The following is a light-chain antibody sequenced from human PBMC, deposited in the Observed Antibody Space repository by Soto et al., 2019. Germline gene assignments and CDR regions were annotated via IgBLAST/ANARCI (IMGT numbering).Light chain of an antibody. CDR2: DAS. Sequence: EIVLTQSPCTLSLSPGERATLSCGASQSVSFNYLAWYQQKVGLAPRLLIYDASRRATGTPDRFSGSGSGTDFTITISRLEPEDFAVYVCQQYGSSPYTFGQGTNLEIK. J-gene: IGKJ2*01. CDR3: QQYGSSPYT. V-gene: IGKV3D-20*01. CDR1: QSVSFNY.